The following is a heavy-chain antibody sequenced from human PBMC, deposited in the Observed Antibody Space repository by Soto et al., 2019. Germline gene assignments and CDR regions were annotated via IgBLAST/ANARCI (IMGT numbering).Heavy chain of an antibody. CDR3: AKDADTPMVRDL. J-gene: IGHJ4*02. V-gene: IGHV3-21*01. CDR1: GSTLSSYA. CDR2: ISSSGSYI. Sequence: EVQLVESVGGLVQPGGSLRLSCAASGSTLSSYAINWVRQAPGKGLEWVSSISSSGSYISYADSVKGRFTISRDNAKNSLYLQMNSLRAEDTAVYYCAKDADTPMVRDLWGQGTLVTVSS. D-gene: IGHD5-18*01.